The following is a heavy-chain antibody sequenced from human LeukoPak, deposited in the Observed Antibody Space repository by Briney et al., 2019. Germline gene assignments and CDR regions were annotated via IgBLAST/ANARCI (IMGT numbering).Heavy chain of an antibody. J-gene: IGHJ3*02. CDR1: GGTFSSHT. CDR2: IIPILGIA. Sequence: ASVKVSCKASGGTFSSHTISWVRQAPGQGLEWMGRIIPILGIANYAQKFQGRVTITADKSTSTAYMELSSLRSEDTAVYYCARGSWVVTSLPDTGDAFDIWGQGTMVTVSS. V-gene: IGHV1-69*02. D-gene: IGHD4-23*01. CDR3: ARGSWVVTSLPDTGDAFDI.